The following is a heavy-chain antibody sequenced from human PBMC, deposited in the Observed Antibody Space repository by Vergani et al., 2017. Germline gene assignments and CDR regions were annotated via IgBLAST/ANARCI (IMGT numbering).Heavy chain of an antibody. D-gene: IGHD2-15*01. J-gene: IGHJ4*02. V-gene: IGHV4-34*01. CDR3: ARGQRGIFRPQDY. CDR2: INHSGST. Sequence: QVQLQQWGAGLLKPSETLSLTCAVYGGSFSGYYWSWIRQPPGKGLEWIGEINHSGSTNYNPSLKSRVTISVDTSKNQFSLKLSSVTAADTAVYYCARGQRGIFRPQDYWGQGTLVTVSS. CDR1: GGSFSGYY.